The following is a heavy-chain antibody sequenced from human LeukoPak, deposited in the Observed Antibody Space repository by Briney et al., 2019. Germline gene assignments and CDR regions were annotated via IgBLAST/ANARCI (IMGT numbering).Heavy chain of an antibody. Sequence: PSETLSLTCAVYGGSFSGYYWSWIRQPPGKGLEWIWEINHSGSTNYNPSLKSRVTISVDTSKNQFSLKLSSVTAADTAVYYCASERIAAAGTAYYYYGMDVWGQGTTVTVSS. CDR1: GGSFSGYY. CDR2: INHSGST. CDR3: ASERIAAAGTAYYYYGMDV. D-gene: IGHD6-13*01. J-gene: IGHJ6*02. V-gene: IGHV4-34*01.